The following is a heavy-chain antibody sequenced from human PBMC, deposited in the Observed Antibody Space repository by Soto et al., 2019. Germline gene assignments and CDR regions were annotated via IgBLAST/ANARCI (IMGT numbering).Heavy chain of an antibody. CDR2: ISFDGSTE. J-gene: IGHJ6*02. Sequence: QVQLVESVGGVVQPGRSLRLSCAASGFTFISYAMHWVRQAPGKGLEWVAVISFDGSTEYYADSVKGRFTIPRDNSKNKVYLQMNSLRSEDTAVYYCARSRHGSGSYTHFYYGLDVWGQGTTVTVSS. CDR1: GFTFISYA. CDR3: ARSRHGSGSYTHFYYGLDV. D-gene: IGHD3-10*01. V-gene: IGHV3-30-3*01.